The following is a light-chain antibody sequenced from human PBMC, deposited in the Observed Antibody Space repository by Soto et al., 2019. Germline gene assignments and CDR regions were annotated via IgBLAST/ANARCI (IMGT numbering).Light chain of an antibody. Sequence: EIVLTQSPATLPFSPGGRATLSCWPGQIVSSNLAWYQQKPGQAPRLLLYPASTPAPHIPATSSGSGSGPAFTLTSSSLEPDDFAIYYCQQRSNWPPFTLHEGTKVDI. CDR2: PAS. V-gene: IGKV3-11*01. J-gene: IGKJ4*01. CDR3: QQRSNWPPFT. CDR1: QIVSSN.